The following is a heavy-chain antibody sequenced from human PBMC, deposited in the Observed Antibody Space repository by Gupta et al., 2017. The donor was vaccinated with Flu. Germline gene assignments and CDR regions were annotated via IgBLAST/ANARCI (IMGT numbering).Heavy chain of an antibody. CDR3: TREGSSGWYGGFDS. J-gene: IGHJ4*02. Sequence: EVQLVESGGGLVQPGGSLRLSCAASGFTFSSHWMHWVRQAPGKGLVWVSRINGDESGTTYADFVKGRFTISRDNAKNTLYLQMNSLRVEDMAVYYCTREGSSGWYGGFDSWGQGTLVTVSS. CDR2: INGDESGT. D-gene: IGHD6-19*01. CDR1: GFTFSSHW. V-gene: IGHV3-74*01.